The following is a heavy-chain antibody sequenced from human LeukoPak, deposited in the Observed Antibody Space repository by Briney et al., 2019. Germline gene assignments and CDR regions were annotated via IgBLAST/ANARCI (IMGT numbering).Heavy chain of an antibody. CDR1: GFTFTEYW. CDR3: ARMRGAAAATYYFDY. CDR2: IKQDGSDK. Sequence: GGSLRLSCAASGFTFTEYWMTWVRQAPGKGLEWVGNIKQDGSDKHYMDSVKGRFTISRDNTKNSVYLQMNGLRAEDTAVYYCARMRGAAAATYYFDYWGQGTLVTVSS. D-gene: IGHD6-13*01. J-gene: IGHJ4*02. V-gene: IGHV3-7*01.